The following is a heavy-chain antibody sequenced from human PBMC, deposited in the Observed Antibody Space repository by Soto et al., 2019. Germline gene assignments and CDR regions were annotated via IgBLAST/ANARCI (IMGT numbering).Heavy chain of an antibody. CDR1: XFTFXXYW. D-gene: IGHD6-19*01. V-gene: IGHV3-7*01. J-gene: IGHJ3*02. Sequence: EVQLVEFGGGSVQPGGSLRLSCAASXFTFXXYWMSWVRQAXGKGLEWVANIKQDGSEEYYVDSVKGRFTISRDSAKNSVYLQMNSLRAEDTAVYYCARPLGWRDAFDIWGQGTMVTVSS. CDR3: ARPLGWRDAFDI. CDR2: IKQDGSEE.